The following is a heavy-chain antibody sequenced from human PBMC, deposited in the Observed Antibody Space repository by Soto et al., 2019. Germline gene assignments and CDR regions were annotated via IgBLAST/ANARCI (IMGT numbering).Heavy chain of an antibody. CDR2: ISGSGGST. J-gene: IGHJ5*02. Sequence: GGSLRLSCAASGFTFSSYAMSWVRQAPGKGLEWVSAISGSGGSTYYADSVKGRFTISRDNSKNTLYLQMNSLRPEDTAVYYCAKVAGITIFGVEYNWFDPWGQGTLVTVSS. CDR3: AKVAGITIFGVEYNWFDP. D-gene: IGHD3-3*01. V-gene: IGHV3-23*01. CDR1: GFTFSSYA.